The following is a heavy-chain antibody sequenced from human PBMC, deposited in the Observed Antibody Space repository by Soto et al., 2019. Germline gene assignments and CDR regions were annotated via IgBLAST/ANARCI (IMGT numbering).Heavy chain of an antibody. CDR2: ISGSGGST. CDR1: GFTFSSYA. CDR3: AKDPPYYYDSSGYYHEGDY. Sequence: EVQLLESGGGLVQPGGSLRLSCAASGFTFSSYAMSWVRQAPGKGLEWVSAISGSGGSTYYADSVKGRFTISRDTSKNTLYLQMNSLRAEYTAVYYCAKDPPYYYDSSGYYHEGDYWGQGTLVTVSS. D-gene: IGHD3-22*01. J-gene: IGHJ4*02. V-gene: IGHV3-23*01.